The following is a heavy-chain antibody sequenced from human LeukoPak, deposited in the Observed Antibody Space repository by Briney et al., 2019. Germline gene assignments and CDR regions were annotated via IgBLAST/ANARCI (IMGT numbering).Heavy chain of an antibody. J-gene: IGHJ4*02. CDR1: GYIFTSYY. CDR3: ARDLAAAGPKADY. Sequence: ASVKVSCKASGYIFTSYYMYWVRQAPGQGLEWMGWINPNSGGTNYAQKFQGRVTMTRDTSISTAYMELSRLRSDDTAVYYCARDLAAAGPKADYWGQGTLVTVSS. V-gene: IGHV1-2*02. CDR2: INPNSGGT. D-gene: IGHD6-13*01.